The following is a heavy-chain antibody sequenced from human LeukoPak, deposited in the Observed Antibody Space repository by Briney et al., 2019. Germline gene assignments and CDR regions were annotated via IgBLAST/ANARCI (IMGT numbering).Heavy chain of an antibody. V-gene: IGHV4-30-2*01. J-gene: IGHJ3*02. D-gene: IGHD6-19*01. CDR1: GGSISSGGYS. Sequence: SQTLSLTCAVSGGSISSGGYSWSWIRQPPGKGLEWIGYIYHSGSTYYNPSLKSRVTISVDRSKNQFSLKLSSVTAADTAVYYCARDLGYGSGWLDAFDIWGQGTMATVSS. CDR3: ARDLGYGSGWLDAFDI. CDR2: IYHSGST.